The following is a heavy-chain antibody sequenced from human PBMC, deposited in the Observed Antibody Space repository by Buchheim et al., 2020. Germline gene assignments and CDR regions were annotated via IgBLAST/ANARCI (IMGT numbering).Heavy chain of an antibody. D-gene: IGHD6-6*01. J-gene: IGHJ6*02. Sequence: EVQLVESGGGLVQPGGSLRLSCAASGFTFSSYWMRWVRQAPGKGLEWVANIKQDGSEKYYVDYVKGRFTISRDNAKNSLYLVINSLRSEDTAVYYCARDRVAAYPLYYYYCMDVWGQGTT. CDR3: ARDRVAAYPLYYYYCMDV. V-gene: IGHV3-7*01. CDR2: IKQDGSEK. CDR1: GFTFSSYW.